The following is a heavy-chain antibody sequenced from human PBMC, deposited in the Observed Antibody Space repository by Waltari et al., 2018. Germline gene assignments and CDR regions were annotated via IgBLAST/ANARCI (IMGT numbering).Heavy chain of an antibody. CDR1: GYTFTGYY. CDR3: ARGPHLCSSTSCYADWFDP. D-gene: IGHD2-2*01. Sequence: QVQLVQSGAEVKKPGASVKVSCKASGYTFTGYYLHWVRQAPGQGLEWMGRINPDSGGTNYAQKFQGRVTMTRDTSISTAYMELSRLRSDDTAVYYCARGPHLCSSTSCYADWFDPWGQGTLVTVSS. V-gene: IGHV1-2*06. J-gene: IGHJ5*02. CDR2: INPDSGGT.